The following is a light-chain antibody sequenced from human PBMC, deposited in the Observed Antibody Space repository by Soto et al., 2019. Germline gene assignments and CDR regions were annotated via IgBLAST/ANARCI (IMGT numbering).Light chain of an antibody. J-gene: IGKJ1*01. V-gene: IGKV1-5*03. Sequence: DIHMTQSPSTQSASVGDRVTITYRASQSISLWVAWYQQKPGRAPNLLIYKTSSLETGVPSRFSGSGSGTEFTLTISSLQPDDFATYYCQHYKDYSWTFGQGTKVEVK. CDR3: QHYKDYSWT. CDR1: QSISLW. CDR2: KTS.